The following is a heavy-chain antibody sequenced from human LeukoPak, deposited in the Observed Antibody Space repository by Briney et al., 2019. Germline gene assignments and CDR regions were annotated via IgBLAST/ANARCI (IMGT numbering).Heavy chain of an antibody. CDR1: GFTFSNAW. V-gene: IGHV3-15*01. CDR3: TTGSRYGSSPR. J-gene: IGHJ4*02. CDR2: IKSKTDGGTT. D-gene: IGHD6-6*01. Sequence: GGSLRLPCAASGFTFSNAWMSWVRQAPGKGLEWVGRIKSKTDGGTTDYAAPVKGRFTISRDDSKNTLYLQMNSLKTEDTAVYYCTTGSRYGSSPRWGQGTLVTVSS.